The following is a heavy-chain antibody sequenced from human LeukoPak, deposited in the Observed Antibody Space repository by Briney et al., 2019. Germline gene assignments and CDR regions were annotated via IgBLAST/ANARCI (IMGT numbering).Heavy chain of an antibody. CDR1: GYTFTGYY. D-gene: IGHD6-19*01. V-gene: IGHV1-46*01. J-gene: IGHJ4*02. CDR2: INPSGGST. Sequence: ASVKVSCKASGYTFTGYYKHWVRQAPGQGLEWMGIINPSGGSTTYAQNFQGRVTMTRDTSTSAVYMELSSLRSEDTAVYYCARGGSLAVAPHLYYFDYWGQGTLVTVSS. CDR3: ARGGSLAVAPHLYYFDY.